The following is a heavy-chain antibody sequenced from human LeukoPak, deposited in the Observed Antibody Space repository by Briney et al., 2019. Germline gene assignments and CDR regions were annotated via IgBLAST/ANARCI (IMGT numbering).Heavy chain of an antibody. V-gene: IGHV4-39*07. CDR1: GGSISSSSYY. Sequence: SETLSLTCIVPGGSISSSSYYWAWIRQSPGKGLEWIGTYSSGGSAYYNPSLTSRVSISKDTSDNQFSLRLYSVTAADTAVYYCARKQTGTMYDVWGQGTQVTVSS. J-gene: IGHJ4*02. CDR3: ARKQTGTMYDV. CDR2: YSSGGSA. D-gene: IGHD1-7*01.